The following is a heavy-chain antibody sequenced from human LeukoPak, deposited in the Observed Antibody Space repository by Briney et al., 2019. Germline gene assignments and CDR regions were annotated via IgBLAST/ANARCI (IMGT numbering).Heavy chain of an antibody. D-gene: IGHD3-22*01. CDR3: ARRRVAVIVVSTFDS. CDR1: GGSFTNYF. J-gene: IGHJ4*02. V-gene: IGHV4-34*01. Sequence: SETLSLTCAVYGGSFTNYFWSWVRQSPGKGLEWIGEVADYGSVNYNPSLQSRVTISLDTSKNHFSLKVSSMTAADTAVYYCARRRVAVIVVSTFDSWGQGTLVTVSS. CDR2: VADYGSV.